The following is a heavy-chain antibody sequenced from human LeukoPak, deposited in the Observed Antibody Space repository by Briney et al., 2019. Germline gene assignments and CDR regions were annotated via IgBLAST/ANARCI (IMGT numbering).Heavy chain of an antibody. Sequence: SETLSLTCTVSGGSISHYFWSWIRQPPGKALEWIGYIYYSGSTNYNPSLKSRVTISVDPSKNQFSLKLNSVTAADTAVYYCARVRSSYYYYGMDVWGQGTTVTVSS. CDR2: IYYSGST. CDR3: ARVRSSYYYYGMDV. CDR1: GGSISHYF. J-gene: IGHJ6*02. V-gene: IGHV4-59*08.